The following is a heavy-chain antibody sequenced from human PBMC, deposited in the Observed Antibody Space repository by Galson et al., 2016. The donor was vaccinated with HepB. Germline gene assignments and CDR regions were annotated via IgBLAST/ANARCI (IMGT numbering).Heavy chain of an antibody. D-gene: IGHD1-1*01. Sequence: SLRLSCAASGFTFGDFTMHWVRQAPGKGLEWVPGISWNTANIDYADSVKGRFAISRDNAKNSLYLQMNSLRSDDTALYFCAKDSDNWRFTFFHNWGQGTMVTVSP. CDR1: GFTFGDFT. V-gene: IGHV3-9*01. J-gene: IGHJ1*01. CDR3: AKDSDNWRFTFFHN. CDR2: ISWNTANI.